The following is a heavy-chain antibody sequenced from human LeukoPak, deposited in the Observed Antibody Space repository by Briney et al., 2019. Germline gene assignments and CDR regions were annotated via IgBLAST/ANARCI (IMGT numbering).Heavy chain of an antibody. J-gene: IGHJ3*02. CDR1: GDSISSSSYY. CDR3: ARTYYYDSSGYYSDAFDI. V-gene: IGHV4-61*05. D-gene: IGHD3-22*01. CDR2: IYYSGST. Sequence: SETLSLTCTVSGDSISSSSYYWDWIRQPPGKGLEWIGYIYYSGSTNYNPSLKSRVTISVDTSKNQFSLKLSSVTAADTAVYYCARTYYYDSSGYYSDAFDIWGQGTMVTVSS.